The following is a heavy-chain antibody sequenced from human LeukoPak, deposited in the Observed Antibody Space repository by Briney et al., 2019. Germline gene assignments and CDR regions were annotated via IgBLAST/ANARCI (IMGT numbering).Heavy chain of an antibody. D-gene: IGHD3-22*01. CDR3: ARAQFYHDSSTYGPDY. CDR2: IYGGGST. Sequence: GGSLRLSCAASGFTVSSNYMSWVRQAPWKWLECVSVIYGGGSTYYADSVKGRFSISRDTSKNAAYLQMNSLRAEDTAVYYCARAQFYHDSSTYGPDYWGQGTLVTVSS. J-gene: IGHJ4*02. CDR1: GFTVSSNY. V-gene: IGHV3-53*01.